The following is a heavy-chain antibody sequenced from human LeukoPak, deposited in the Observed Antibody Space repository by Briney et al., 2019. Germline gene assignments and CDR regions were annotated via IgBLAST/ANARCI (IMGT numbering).Heavy chain of an antibody. V-gene: IGHV4-4*07. CDR2: VSDTGRA. CDR1: GGSITGYY. D-gene: IGHD5-12*01. Sequence: SETLSFTCTVSGGSITGYYWTWIRQPAGKGLEWIGRVSDTGRAYYNPSLERRVTISLDTSNNRFSLKVTSVTAADTAVYYCARGTDMTPISGYYSSVYWGQGTLVSVSS. J-gene: IGHJ4*02. CDR3: ARGTDMTPISGYYSSVY.